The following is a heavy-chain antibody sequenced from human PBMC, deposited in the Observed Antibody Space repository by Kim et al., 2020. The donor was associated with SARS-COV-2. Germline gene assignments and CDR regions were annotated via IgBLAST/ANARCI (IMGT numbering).Heavy chain of an antibody. Sequence: SETLSLTCTVSGGSISSYYWSWIRQPPGKGLEWIGYIYYSGSTNYNPSLKSRVTISVDTSKNQFSLKLSSVTAADTAGYYCARDKGGYRYGMDVWGQGTTVTVSS. D-gene: IGHD5-18*01. CDR3: ARDKGGYRYGMDV. V-gene: IGHV4-59*01. CDR2: IYYSGST. J-gene: IGHJ6*02. CDR1: GGSISSYY.